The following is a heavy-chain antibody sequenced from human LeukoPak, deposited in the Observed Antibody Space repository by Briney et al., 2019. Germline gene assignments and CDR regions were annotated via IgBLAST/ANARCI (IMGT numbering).Heavy chain of an antibody. J-gene: IGHJ4*02. Sequence: GRSLRLSCAASGFKFSDYSMNWVRQAPGKGLEWVSSISSGSGYIYYADSLKGRFTISKDNAKNSLFLQIDSLRVEDTALYYCARHVDTPLAYPGLSHWGQGTLVTVYS. CDR3: ARHVDTPLAYPGLSH. CDR2: ISSGSGYI. D-gene: IGHD5-18*01. CDR1: GFKFSDYS. V-gene: IGHV3-21*01.